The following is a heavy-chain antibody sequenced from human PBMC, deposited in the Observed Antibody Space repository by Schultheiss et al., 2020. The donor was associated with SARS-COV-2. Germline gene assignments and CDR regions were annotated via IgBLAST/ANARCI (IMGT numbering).Heavy chain of an antibody. CDR1: GASTSIVSYY. D-gene: IGHD6-13*01. V-gene: IGHV4-61*05. J-gene: IGHJ6*02. CDR3: ARDAYRQQLANRNYYYYGMDV. CDR2: IYYSGST. Sequence: SETLSLTCSVSGASTSIVSYYWAWVRQPAGKGLEWIGYIYYSGSTNYNPSLKSRVTISVDKSKNQFSLKLSSVTAADTAVYYCARDAYRQQLANRNYYYYGMDVWGQGTTVTVSS.